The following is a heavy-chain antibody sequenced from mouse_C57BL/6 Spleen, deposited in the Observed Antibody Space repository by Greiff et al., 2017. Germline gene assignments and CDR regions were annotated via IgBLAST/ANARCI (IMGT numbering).Heavy chain of an antibody. V-gene: IGHV1-22*01. D-gene: IGHD2-5*01. CDR1: GYTFTDYN. CDR2: INPNNGGT. CDR3: ARGSPYSNYDY. Sequence: EVQLQQSGPELVKPGASVKMSCKASGYTFTDYNMHWVKQSPGKSLEWIGYINPNNGGTSYNQKFKGKATLTVNKSSSTAYMELRSLTSEDSAVYYCARGSPYSNYDYWGQGTTLTVSS. J-gene: IGHJ2*01.